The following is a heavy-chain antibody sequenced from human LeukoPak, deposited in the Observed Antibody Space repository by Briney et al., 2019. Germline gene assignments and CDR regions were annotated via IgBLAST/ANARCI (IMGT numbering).Heavy chain of an antibody. D-gene: IGHD6-19*01. CDR1: GSSISSYY. CDR2: IYSSGTT. J-gene: IGHJ4*02. V-gene: IGHV4-59*01. Sequence: SETLSLTCTVSGSSISSYYWSWIRQPPGRGLEWIGHIYSSGTTNYNPSLKSRVTISVDTSKNHFSLKLSSVTAADTAVYYCARETTLMGYSSGLGFNYWGQGALVTVSS. CDR3: ARETTLMGYSSGLGFNY.